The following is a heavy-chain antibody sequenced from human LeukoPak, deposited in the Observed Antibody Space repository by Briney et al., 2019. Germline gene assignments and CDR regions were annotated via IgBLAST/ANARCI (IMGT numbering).Heavy chain of an antibody. V-gene: IGHV1-18*01. CDR2: ISAYNGNT. CDR1: GYTFTSYG. CDR3: ARDAPRTLGYSYGRFDY. Sequence: ASVKVSCKASGYTFTSYGISWVRQAPGQGLEWMGWISAYNGNTNYAQKLQGRVTMTTDTSTSTAYMELRSLRSDDTAVYYCARDAPRTLGYSYGRFDYWGQGTLVTVSS. J-gene: IGHJ4*02. D-gene: IGHD5-18*01.